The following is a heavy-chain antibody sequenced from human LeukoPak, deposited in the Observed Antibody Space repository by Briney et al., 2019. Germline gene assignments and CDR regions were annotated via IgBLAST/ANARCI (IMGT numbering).Heavy chain of an antibody. J-gene: IGHJ4*02. V-gene: IGHV1-18*01. CDR2: ISAYNGNT. CDR1: GSTFTSSG. CDR3: ARPEQILGYCSGPFDY. D-gene: IGHD6-19*01. Sequence: ASVKVSCKASGSTFTSSGISWVRQAPGQGLEWMGWISAYNGNTNYAQKLQGRVTMTTDTSTSTAYMELRSLRSDDTAVYYCARPEQILGYCSGPFDYWGQGTLVTVSS.